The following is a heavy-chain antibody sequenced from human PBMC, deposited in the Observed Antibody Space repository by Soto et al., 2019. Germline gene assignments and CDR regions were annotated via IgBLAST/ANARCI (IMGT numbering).Heavy chain of an antibody. CDR1: GGSMRNYF. V-gene: IGHV4-59*01. J-gene: IGHJ4*02. Sequence: LSLTCTVSGGSMRNYFWSWIRQPPGKGLEWIGCIHYSGTTSFFPSYNPSLRSRVTISEDTSKNQFSLKLLSVTTADTAVYFCAAGEASSRNLAPYYLDFWGQGTLVTVSS. D-gene: IGHD6-13*01. CDR2: IHYSGTT. CDR3: AAGEASSRNLAPYYLDF.